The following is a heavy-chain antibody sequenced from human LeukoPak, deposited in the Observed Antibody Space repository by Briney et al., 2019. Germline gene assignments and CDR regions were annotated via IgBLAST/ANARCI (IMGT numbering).Heavy chain of an antibody. V-gene: IGHV3-23*01. Sequence: WIRQPPGKGLEWVASMCGTAGCTFYPDSVKGRFTISRDNSKNVLYLRMNSLTAEDTAIYYCAKDRPNFHENSGHYYRRDGDSWGQGTLVTVSS. CDR3: AKDRPNFHENSGHYYRRDGDS. J-gene: IGHJ5*01. CDR2: MCGTAGCT. D-gene: IGHD3-22*01.